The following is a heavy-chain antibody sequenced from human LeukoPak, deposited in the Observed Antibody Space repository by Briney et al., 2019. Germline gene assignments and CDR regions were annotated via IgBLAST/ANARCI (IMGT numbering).Heavy chain of an antibody. CDR2: ISSSSSYI. CDR1: GFTFSSYS. CDR3: ARDFSSSGWPYYFDY. V-gene: IGHV3-21*01. Sequence: GGSLRLSCAASGFTFSSYSMNWVRQAPGKGLEWVSSISSSSSYIYCADSVKGRFTISRDNAKNSLYLQMNSLRAEDTAVYYCARDFSSSGWPYYFDYWGQGTLVTVSS. J-gene: IGHJ4*02. D-gene: IGHD6-19*01.